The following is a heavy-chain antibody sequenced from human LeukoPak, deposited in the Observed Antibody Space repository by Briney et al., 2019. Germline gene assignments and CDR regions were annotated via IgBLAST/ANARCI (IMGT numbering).Heavy chain of an antibody. J-gene: IGHJ4*02. CDR3: ARDRTIFGVVIGDFDY. V-gene: IGHV1-18*01. D-gene: IGHD3-3*01. Sequence: GASVKVSCKASGYTLTSYGISWVRQAPGQGLEWMGRISAYNGNTNKAQKLQGRVTMTTDTSTSTAYMELRSLRSDDTAVYYCARDRTIFGVVIGDFDYWGQGTLVTVSS. CDR2: ISAYNGNT. CDR1: GYTLTSYG.